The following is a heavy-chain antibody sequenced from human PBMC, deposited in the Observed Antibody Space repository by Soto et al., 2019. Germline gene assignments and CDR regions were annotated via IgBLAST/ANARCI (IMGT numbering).Heavy chain of an antibody. D-gene: IGHD5-18*01. V-gene: IGHV4-59*01. CDR2: IYYSGST. Sequence: PSETLSLTCTVSGGSISSYYWSWIRQPPGKGLEWIGYIYYSGSTNYNPSLKSRVTISVDTSKNQFSLKLSSVTAADTAVYYCARDGQAMAGHYMDVWGKGTTVTVSS. CDR3: ARDGQAMAGHYMDV. J-gene: IGHJ6*03. CDR1: GGSISSYY.